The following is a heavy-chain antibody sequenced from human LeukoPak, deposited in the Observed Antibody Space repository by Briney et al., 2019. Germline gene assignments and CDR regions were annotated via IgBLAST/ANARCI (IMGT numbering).Heavy chain of an antibody. CDR3: GRSPIVVIPAAIPTEDVVRPDYFDY. D-gene: IGHD2-2*02. CDR1: GGPISTSGYY. J-gene: IGHJ4*02. CDR2: IYYSGNT. Sequence: SETLSLTCTVSGGPISTSGYYWGWTRQPPGKGLQWIGSIYYSGNTYYNPSLKSRVTISVDTSKNQFSLKVNTVTAAETAVYYCGRSPIVVIPAAIPTEDVVRPDYFDYWGQGTLVTFSS. V-gene: IGHV4-39*01.